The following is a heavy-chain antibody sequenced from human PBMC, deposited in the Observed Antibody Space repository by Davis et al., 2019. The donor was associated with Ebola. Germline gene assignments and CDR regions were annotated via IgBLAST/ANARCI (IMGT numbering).Heavy chain of an antibody. Sequence: PGGSLRLSCAASGFTFSDHYMDWVRQAPGKGLEWVSSISSSSSYIYYADSVKGRFTISRDNAKNSLYLQMNSLRAEDTAVYYCARDHRSGYPPLGYFDYWGQGTLVTVSS. CDR3: ARDHRSGYPPLGYFDY. CDR1: GFTFSDHY. J-gene: IGHJ4*02. V-gene: IGHV3-21*04. D-gene: IGHD3-3*01. CDR2: ISSSSSYI.